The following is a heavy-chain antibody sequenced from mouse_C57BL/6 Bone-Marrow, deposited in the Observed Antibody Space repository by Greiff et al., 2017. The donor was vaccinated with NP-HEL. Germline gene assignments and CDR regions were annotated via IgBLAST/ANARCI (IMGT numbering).Heavy chain of an antibody. V-gene: IGHV3-8*01. CDR3: ARRVLFSYWYFDV. J-gene: IGHJ1*03. D-gene: IGHD6-2*01. Sequence: EVMLVESGPGLAKPSQTLSLTCSVTGYSITSDYWNWIRKFPGNKLEYMGYISYSGSTYYNPSLKSRISITRDTSKNQYYLQLNSVTTEDTATYYCARRVLFSYWYFDVWGTGTTVTVSS. CDR1: GYSITSDY. CDR2: ISYSGST.